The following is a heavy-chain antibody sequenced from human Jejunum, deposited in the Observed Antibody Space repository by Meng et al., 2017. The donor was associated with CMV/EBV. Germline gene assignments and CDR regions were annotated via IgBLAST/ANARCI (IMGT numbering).Heavy chain of an antibody. V-gene: IGHV1-18*01. CDR2: INAYNGDT. J-gene: IGHJ4*02. D-gene: IGHD1-26*01. Sequence: VLRVRSGAEVGRPGASVKVSFKASGYPFTNYGITWVRQDPGQGLEWMGWINAYNGDTNYAQTLQGRVTMTTDTSTSTAYMELRSLRSDDTAVYYCARVEVGITSGDYWGQGTLVTVSS. CDR1: GYPFTNYG. CDR3: ARVEVGITSGDY.